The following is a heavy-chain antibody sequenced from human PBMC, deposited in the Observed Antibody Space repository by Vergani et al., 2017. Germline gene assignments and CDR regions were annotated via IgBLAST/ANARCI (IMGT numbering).Heavy chain of an antibody. CDR2: ISGRGGST. Sequence: EVPLLESWGGLVQPGGSLRLSCAASGFTFSSYAMSWVRQAPGKGLEWVSAISGRGGSTYYADSVKGRFTISRDNSKNTLYLKMNSLRAEDTAVYYCARGAPVNIVATSYYYYYMDVWGKGTTVTVSS. D-gene: IGHD5-12*01. J-gene: IGHJ6*03. V-gene: IGHV3-23*01. CDR3: ARGAPVNIVATSYYYYYMDV. CDR1: GFTFSSYA.